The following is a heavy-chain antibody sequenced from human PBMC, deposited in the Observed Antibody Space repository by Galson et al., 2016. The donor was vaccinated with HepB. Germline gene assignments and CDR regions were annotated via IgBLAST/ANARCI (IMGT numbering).Heavy chain of an antibody. CDR1: GGSLIGDSYY. Sequence: SETLSLTCTVFGGSLIGDSYYWSWIRQPPGKGLEWIGYIQSSGSTNSKPSLKSRVSMSLDRSKNQFSLKLSSVTVADTAVYYCERDNSGSYLDSWGQGTLITVSS. CDR2: IQSSGST. J-gene: IGHJ4*02. V-gene: IGHV4-61*01. CDR3: ERDNSGSYLDS. D-gene: IGHD1-26*01.